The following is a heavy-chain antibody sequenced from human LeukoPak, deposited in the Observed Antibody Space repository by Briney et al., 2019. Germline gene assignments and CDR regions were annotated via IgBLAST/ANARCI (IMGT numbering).Heavy chain of an antibody. CDR3: AGVDTAMVNFDY. J-gene: IGHJ4*02. Sequence: ASVKVSRKASGGTFSSYAISWVRQAPGQGLEWMGGIIPIFGTANYAQKFQGRVTITADESTSTAYMELSSLRSEDTAVYYCAGVDTAMVNFDYWGQGTLVTVSS. CDR2: IIPIFGTA. V-gene: IGHV1-69*13. CDR1: GGTFSSYA. D-gene: IGHD5-18*01.